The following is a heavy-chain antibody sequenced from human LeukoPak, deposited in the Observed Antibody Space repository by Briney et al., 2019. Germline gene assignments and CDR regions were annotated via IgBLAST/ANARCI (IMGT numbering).Heavy chain of an antibody. CDR2: IIPMYVTA. D-gene: IGHD2-2*01. V-gene: IGHV1-69*13. CDR1: GGTLSSFA. J-gene: IGHJ6*04. Sequence: ASVKVSCKDSGGTLSSFAISWARQAPGQGLEWMGRIIPMYVTANYAQKFQGRVTITADESTSTAYMEVSSLRSEDTAVYYCTSRWILGYCSSNTCGHNYYNGMDVWGKGTTVTVSS. CDR3: TSRWILGYCSSNTCGHNYYNGMDV.